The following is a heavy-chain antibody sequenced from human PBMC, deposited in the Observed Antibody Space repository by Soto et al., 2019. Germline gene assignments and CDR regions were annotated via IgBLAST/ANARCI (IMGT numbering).Heavy chain of an antibody. CDR2: ISYDGSNK. CDR1: GFTFSSYA. D-gene: IGHD2-21*01. CDR3: SRGIKGGLDA. V-gene: IGHV3-30-3*01. J-gene: IGHJ5*02. Sequence: QVPLVESGGGVVQPGRSLRLSCAASGFTFSSYAMHWVRQAPGKGLEWVAVISYDGSNKYYAESVKGRFTISRDNSKNTLSLQLNSLGAEDTAVYYCSRGIKGGLDAWGPGTLVTVSS.